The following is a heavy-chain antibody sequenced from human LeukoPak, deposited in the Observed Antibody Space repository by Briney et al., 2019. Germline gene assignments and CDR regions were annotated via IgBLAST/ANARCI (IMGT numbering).Heavy chain of an antibody. CDR1: GFTFSSYG. CDR2: ISGSGGST. J-gene: IGHJ3*02. CDR3: AKEEVTADDASDI. D-gene: IGHD5-18*01. V-gene: IGHV3-23*01. Sequence: GGSLRLSCPASGFTFSSYGMGWVRQAPGVGLGWVSAISGSGGSTYYADSVKGRFTISRDNSKNTLYLQMNSLRAEDTAVYYCAKEEVTADDASDIWGQGTMVTVSS.